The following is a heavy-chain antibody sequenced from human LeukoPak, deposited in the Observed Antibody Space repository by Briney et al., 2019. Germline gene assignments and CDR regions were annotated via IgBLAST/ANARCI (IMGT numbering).Heavy chain of an antibody. CDR1: GGSISSYY. CDR3: ARVPGYCSSTSCYGSYYYGMDV. V-gene: IGHV4-59*01. CDR2: IYYSGST. D-gene: IGHD2-2*01. J-gene: IGHJ6*02. Sequence: SETLSLTCTVSGGSISSYYWSWIRQPPGKGLEWIGYIYYSGSTNYNPSLKSRVTISVDTSKNQFSLKLSSVTAADTAVYYCARVPGYCSSTSCYGSYYYGMDVWGQGTTVTVSS.